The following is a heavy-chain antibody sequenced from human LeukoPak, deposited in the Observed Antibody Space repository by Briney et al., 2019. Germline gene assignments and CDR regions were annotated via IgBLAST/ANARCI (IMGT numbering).Heavy chain of an antibody. CDR3: ARAYYGSGSYPVSHYYYYYGMDV. CDR2: ISAYNGNT. J-gene: IGHJ6*04. CDR1: GYTFTSYG. D-gene: IGHD3-10*01. V-gene: IGHV1-18*04. Sequence: ASVKVSCKASGYTFTSYGISWVRQAPGQGLEWMGWISAYNGNTNYAQKLQGRVTMTTDTSTSTAYMELRSLRSDDTAVYYCARAYYGSGSYPVSHYYYYYGMDVWGKGTTVTVSS.